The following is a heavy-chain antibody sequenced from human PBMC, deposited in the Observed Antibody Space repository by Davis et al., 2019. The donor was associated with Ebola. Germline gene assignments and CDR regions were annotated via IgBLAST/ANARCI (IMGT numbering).Heavy chain of an antibody. Sequence: GESLKISCAASGFTFSSYAMSWVRQAPGKGLEWVSAISGSGGSTYYADSVKGRFTISRDNSKNTLYLQMNSLRAEDTAVYYCAKDSSGWYHDYWGQGTLVTVSS. D-gene: IGHD6-19*01. CDR1: GFTFSSYA. J-gene: IGHJ4*02. CDR3: AKDSSGWYHDY. CDR2: ISGSGGST. V-gene: IGHV3-23*01.